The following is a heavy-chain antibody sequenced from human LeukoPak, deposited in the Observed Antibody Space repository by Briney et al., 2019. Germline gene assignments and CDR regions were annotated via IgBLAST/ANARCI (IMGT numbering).Heavy chain of an antibody. Sequence: KPSETLSLTCIVSGGSIRSSSYYWGWIRQPPGKGLEWIGSIYYTGNTYFGPSLKSRVTISIDTSKNQFSLKLSSVTAADTAIYYCARDVRGCGGDFDDCEYYYNGMDVWGQGTTVTVSS. CDR3: ARDVRGCGGDFDDCEYYYNGMDV. CDR1: GGSIRSSSYY. V-gene: IGHV4-39*07. D-gene: IGHD2-21*02. J-gene: IGHJ6*02. CDR2: IYYTGNT.